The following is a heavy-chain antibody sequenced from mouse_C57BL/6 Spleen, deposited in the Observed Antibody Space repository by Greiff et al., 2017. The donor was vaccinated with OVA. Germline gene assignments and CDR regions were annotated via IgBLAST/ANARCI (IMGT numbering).Heavy chain of an antibody. CDR2: INYDGSST. D-gene: IGHD6-2*01. Sequence: LKESEGGLVQPGSSMKLSCTASGFTFSDYYMAWVRQVPEKGLEWVANINYDGSSTYYLDSLKSRFIISRDNAKNILYLQMSSLKSEDTATYDCARDSPYYYAMDYWGQGTSVTVSS. CDR1: GFTFSDYY. V-gene: IGHV5-16*01. J-gene: IGHJ4*01. CDR3: ARDSPYYYAMDY.